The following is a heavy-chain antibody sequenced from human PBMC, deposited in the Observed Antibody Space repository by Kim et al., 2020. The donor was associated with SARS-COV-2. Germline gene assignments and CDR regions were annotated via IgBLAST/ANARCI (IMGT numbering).Heavy chain of an antibody. CDR3: ARQGSHYEIDY. CDR2: VYSSGST. Sequence: LETLSLTCIVSGGSINDYYWTWIRQPPGKGLEWIGYVYSSGSTNYSPSLKSRVNMSVDTSKSRFSLKLSSVTAADTAVYFCARQGSHYEIDYWGQGTLV. D-gene: IGHD1-26*01. V-gene: IGHV4-59*08. CDR1: GGSINDYY. J-gene: IGHJ4*02.